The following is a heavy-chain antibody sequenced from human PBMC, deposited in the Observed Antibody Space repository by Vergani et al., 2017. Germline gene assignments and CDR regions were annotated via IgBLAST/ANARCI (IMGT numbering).Heavy chain of an antibody. Sequence: EVQLLESGGGLVQPGGSLRLSCAASGFTFSSYAMSWVRQAPGKGLEWVSAISGSGGSTYYADSVKGRFTISRDNSKNTLYLQMKSLRAEDTAVSYCAKSSTLMVYADYWGQGSPVTVSS. CDR3: AKSSTLMVYADY. D-gene: IGHD2-8*01. CDR1: GFTFSSYA. CDR2: ISGSGGST. V-gene: IGHV3-23*01. J-gene: IGHJ4*02.